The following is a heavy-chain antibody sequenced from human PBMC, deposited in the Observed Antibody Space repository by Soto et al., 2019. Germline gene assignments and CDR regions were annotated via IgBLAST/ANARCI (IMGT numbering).Heavy chain of an antibody. CDR3: ARVQLELMRDAFDI. D-gene: IGHD1-1*01. Sequence: ASVKVSCKASGYTFTGSSLHWVRQAPGQRLEWMGWINPNNGVTNYAQKFQGRVAMTRDTSISTAYMELSRLTSDDTAVYYCARVQLELMRDAFDIWGQRTMVSVSS. CDR1: GYTFTGSS. CDR2: INPNNGVT. V-gene: IGHV1-2*02. J-gene: IGHJ3*02.